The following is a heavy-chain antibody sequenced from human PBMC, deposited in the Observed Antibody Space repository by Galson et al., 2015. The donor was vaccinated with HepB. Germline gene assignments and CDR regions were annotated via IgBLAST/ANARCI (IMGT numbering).Heavy chain of an antibody. Sequence: SLRLSCAASGFTFSSYGMHWVRQAPGKGLEWVAVISYDGSNKYYADSVKGRFTISRDNSKNTLYLQMNSLRAEDTAVYYCAKGRQWLENWGQGTLVTVSS. CDR1: GFTFSSYG. CDR3: AKGRQWLEN. D-gene: IGHD6-19*01. V-gene: IGHV3-30*18. CDR2: ISYDGSNK. J-gene: IGHJ4*02.